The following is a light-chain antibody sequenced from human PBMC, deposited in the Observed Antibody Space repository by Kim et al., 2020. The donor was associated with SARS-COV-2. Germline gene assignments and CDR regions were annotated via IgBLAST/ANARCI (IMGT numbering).Light chain of an antibody. J-gene: IGLJ1*01. V-gene: IGLV3-9*01. CDR2: RDN. CDR1: NIGSKN. Sequence: SYELTQPLSVSLALGQTAKITCAGNNIGSKNVHWYQQKPGQAPVVVIYRDNDRPSGIPERFSGSNSGNTATLTISRAQAGDEADYYCQVWDSGPYVFGTGTKAPS. CDR3: QVWDSGPYV.